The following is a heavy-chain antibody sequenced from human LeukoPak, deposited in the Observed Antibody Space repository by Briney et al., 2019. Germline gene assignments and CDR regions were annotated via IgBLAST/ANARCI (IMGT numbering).Heavy chain of an antibody. CDR1: GFTFSSSA. Sequence: PGGSLRLSCAASGFTFSSSAMNWVRQAPGKGLEWVSYISSSGSTIYYADSVKGRFTISRDNAKNSLYLQMNSLRAEDTAVYYCARGLRLLWFGDAYWGQGTLVTVSS. J-gene: IGHJ4*02. V-gene: IGHV3-48*03. CDR3: ARGLRLLWFGDAY. D-gene: IGHD3-10*01. CDR2: ISSSGSTI.